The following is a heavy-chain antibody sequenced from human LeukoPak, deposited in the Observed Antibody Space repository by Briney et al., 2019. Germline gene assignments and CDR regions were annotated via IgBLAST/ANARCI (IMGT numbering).Heavy chain of an antibody. J-gene: IGHJ4*02. D-gene: IGHD1-1*01. CDR2: ISSNGGSR. CDR3: VVQGWVFRAPTQYYFDY. Sequence: GGSLRLSCAASGFTFSSYAMHWVRQAPGKGLEYVSAISSNGGSRYYADSVKGRFTISRDNSKNTLYLPMSSLRAEDTAVYYCVVQGWVFRAPTQYYFDYWGQGTLVTVSS. V-gene: IGHV3-64D*06. CDR1: GFTFSSYA.